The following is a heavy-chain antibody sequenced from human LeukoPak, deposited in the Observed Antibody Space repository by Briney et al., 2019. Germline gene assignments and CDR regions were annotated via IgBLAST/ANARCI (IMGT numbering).Heavy chain of an antibody. CDR3: ARADNWEGAKGD. CDR1: GGTFNSYA. Sequence: SVKVSCKASGGTFNSYAISWVRQAPGQGLEWMGGIIPIFDTANYAQRFQGRLTITADKSTSTAYMELNSLRSEDTAVYYCARADNWEGAKGDWGQGTMVTVSS. D-gene: IGHD3-16*01. V-gene: IGHV1-69*06. CDR2: IIPIFDTA. J-gene: IGHJ3*01.